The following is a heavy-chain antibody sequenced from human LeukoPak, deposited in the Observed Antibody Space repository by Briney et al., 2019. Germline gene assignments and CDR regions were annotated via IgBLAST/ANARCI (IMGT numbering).Heavy chain of an antibody. D-gene: IGHD3-10*01. CDR1: GYTFTTYG. CDR2: ISAYNGNT. Sequence: ASVKVSCKASGYTFTTYGISWVRQAPGQGLEWMGWISAYNGNTNYAQKLQGRVTMTTDTSTSTAYMELRSLRSDDTAVYYCARDLYPYSFITMVRGEFDYWGQGTLVTASS. V-gene: IGHV1-18*01. J-gene: IGHJ4*02. CDR3: ARDLYPYSFITMVRGEFDY.